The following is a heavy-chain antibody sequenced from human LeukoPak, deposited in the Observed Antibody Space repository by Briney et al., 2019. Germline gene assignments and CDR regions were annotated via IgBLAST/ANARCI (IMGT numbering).Heavy chain of an antibody. Sequence: ASVKVSCKASGYSFTSYGISWVRQAPGQGLEWMGWISVYNGNTNYAQKLQGRVTMTTDTSTSTAYMELRSLRSDDTAVYYCARARGGSYYYNYRDVGGKGTTVTVSS. J-gene: IGHJ6*03. V-gene: IGHV1-18*01. CDR3: ARARGGSYYYNYRDV. CDR2: ISVYNGNT. CDR1: GYSFTSYG. D-gene: IGHD3-16*01.